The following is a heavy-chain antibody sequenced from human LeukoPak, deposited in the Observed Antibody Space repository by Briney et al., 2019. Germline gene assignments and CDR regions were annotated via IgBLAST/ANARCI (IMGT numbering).Heavy chain of an antibody. CDR2: ISGSGGST. CDR3: AKGDYDILTGYYPSFDY. Sequence: GGSLRLSCAASGFTFSSYAMSWVRQAPGKGLEWVSAISGSGGSTYYADSVKGRFTISRDNSRNTLYLQMNSLRAEDTAVYYCAKGDYDILTGYYPSFDYWGQGTLVTVSS. V-gene: IGHV3-23*01. D-gene: IGHD3-9*01. J-gene: IGHJ4*02. CDR1: GFTFSSYA.